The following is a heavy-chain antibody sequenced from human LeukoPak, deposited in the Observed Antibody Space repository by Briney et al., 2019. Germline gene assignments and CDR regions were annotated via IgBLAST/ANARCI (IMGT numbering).Heavy chain of an antibody. CDR3: AKEAYSSSSSYYYGMDV. D-gene: IGHD6-6*01. Sequence: GGSLRLSCAASGFTFSSYAMHWVRQAPGKGLEWVAVISYDGSNKYYADSVKGRFTISRDNSKNTLYLQMNSLRAEDTAVYYCAKEAYSSSSSYYYGMDVWGQGTTVTVSS. CDR1: GFTFSSYA. J-gene: IGHJ6*02. V-gene: IGHV3-30-3*01. CDR2: ISYDGSNK.